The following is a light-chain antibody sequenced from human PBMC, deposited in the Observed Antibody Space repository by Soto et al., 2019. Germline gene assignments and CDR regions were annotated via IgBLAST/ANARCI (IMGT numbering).Light chain of an antibody. Sequence: DIQMTQSPSTLSASVGDRVTITCRASQSISSWLAWYQQKPGKAPKLLIYKASSLESGVPSRFSGSGSGTDFTLTIRRLQPDDFAPSYCQQYNSYPYTFGQGTKLDIK. CDR1: QSISSW. CDR3: QQYNSYPYT. V-gene: IGKV1-5*03. J-gene: IGKJ2*01. CDR2: KAS.